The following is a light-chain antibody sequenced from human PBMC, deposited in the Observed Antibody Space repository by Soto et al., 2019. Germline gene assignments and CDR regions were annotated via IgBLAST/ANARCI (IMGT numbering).Light chain of an antibody. J-gene: IGLJ1*01. CDR2: QGG. CDR1: KLGDKY. Sequence: SYELTQPPSVSVSPGQTASITCSGDKLGDKYTSWYQQKPGQSPVLVIYQGGKRPSGIPERFSGSNSGNTATLTISGTQAMDEADYYCQAWNSTTYVFGTGTKLTVL. V-gene: IGLV3-1*01. CDR3: QAWNSTTYV.